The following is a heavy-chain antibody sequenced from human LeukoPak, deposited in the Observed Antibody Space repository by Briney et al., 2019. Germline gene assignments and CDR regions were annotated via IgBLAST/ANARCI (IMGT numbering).Heavy chain of an antibody. CDR1: GFTFSNAC. CDR3: TTESGYEGLFDY. V-gene: IGHV3-15*01. CDR2: IKSKTDGGTT. D-gene: IGHD5-12*01. Sequence: PGGSLRLSCAASGFTFSNACMSWVRQAPGKGLEWVGRIKSKTDGGTTDFAAPVKGRFTISRDDSKNTLYLQMNSLKSEDTAVYYCTTESGYEGLFDYWGQGTLVTVSS. J-gene: IGHJ4*02.